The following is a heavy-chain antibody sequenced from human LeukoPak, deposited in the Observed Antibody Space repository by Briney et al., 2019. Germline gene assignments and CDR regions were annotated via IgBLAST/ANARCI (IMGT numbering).Heavy chain of an antibody. Sequence: ASVKVSCKASGYTFTSSGISWVRQAPGQGLEWVGWISAYSGNTNYAQKLQGRVTMTTDTSTSTDCMELRSLRSDDTAVYYCARTFPTPYYYDSRGYPRPFDYWGQGTLVTVSS. CDR2: ISAYSGNT. J-gene: IGHJ4*02. CDR1: GYTFTSSG. CDR3: ARTFPTPYYYDSRGYPRPFDY. V-gene: IGHV1-18*01. D-gene: IGHD3-22*01.